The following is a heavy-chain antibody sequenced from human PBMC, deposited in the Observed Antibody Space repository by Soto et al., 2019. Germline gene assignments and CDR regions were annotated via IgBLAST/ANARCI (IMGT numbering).Heavy chain of an antibody. Sequence: GGSLRLSCAASGFTFSNYAIHWVRQAPGKGLEYVSAISSDGSSTYYANSVKGRFTISRDNSKNTLYLQMGSLRAEDMALYYCASRYCTSSSCSYFHYWGQGTLVTVSS. J-gene: IGHJ4*02. CDR3: ASRYCTSSSCSYFHY. V-gene: IGHV3-64*01. CDR2: ISSDGSST. D-gene: IGHD2-2*01. CDR1: GFTFSNYA.